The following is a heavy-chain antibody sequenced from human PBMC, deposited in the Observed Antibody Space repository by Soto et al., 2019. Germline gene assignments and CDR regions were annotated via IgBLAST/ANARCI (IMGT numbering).Heavy chain of an antibody. CDR1: GFTFSSYS. Sequence: EVQLVESGGGLVQPGGSLRLSCAASGFTFSSYSMNWVRQAPGKGLEWVSYISSSSSTIYYADSVKGRFTISRDNAKNSLYLQMNSLRAEDTAVYYCARGDSVGRLLQLNAFDIWGQGTMVTVSS. V-gene: IGHV3-48*01. J-gene: IGHJ3*02. CDR3: ARGDSVGRLLQLNAFDI. D-gene: IGHD2-21*01. CDR2: ISSSSSTI.